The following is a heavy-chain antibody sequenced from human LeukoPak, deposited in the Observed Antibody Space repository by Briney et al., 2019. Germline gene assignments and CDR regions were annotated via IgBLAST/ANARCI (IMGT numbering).Heavy chain of an antibody. CDR2: IYYSGST. V-gene: IGHV4-31*03. CDR3: ARGPSPKSRIAVAGNWFDP. D-gene: IGHD6-19*01. J-gene: IGHJ5*02. CDR1: GGSISSGGYY. Sequence: SETLSLTCTVSGGSISSGGYYWSWIRQHPGKGLEWIGHIYYSGSTYYNPSLKSRVTISVDTSKNQFSLKLSSVTAADTAVYYCARGPSPKSRIAVAGNWFDPWGQGTLVTVSS.